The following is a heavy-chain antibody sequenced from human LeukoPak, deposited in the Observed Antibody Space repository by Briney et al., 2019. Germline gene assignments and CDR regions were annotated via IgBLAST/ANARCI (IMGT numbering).Heavy chain of an antibody. CDR2: IKEDGSEK. CDR1: GFIFSNYW. V-gene: IGHV3-7*01. J-gene: IGHJ4*02. Sequence: GGSLRLSCAASGFIFSNYWMSWVRQAPGKGLEWVAHIKEDGSEKYYVDSVKGRFTISRDNARNSLYLQMNGLRAEDTAVYYCANSFGIAAPFGYFDYWGQGTLVTVSA. D-gene: IGHD2-15*01. CDR3: ANSFGIAAPFGYFDY.